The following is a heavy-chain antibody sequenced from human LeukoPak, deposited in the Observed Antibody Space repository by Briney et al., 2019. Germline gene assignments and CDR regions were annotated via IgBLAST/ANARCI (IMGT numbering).Heavy chain of an antibody. CDR1: GFTFSSYG. CDR3: ARDLGYCSGDVCYPAWFDP. Sequence: GRSLRLSCAASGFTFSSYGMHWVRQAPGKGLEWVALISYDGSNKYYADSVKGRFTISRDNAKNSLYLQMNNLRAEDTAVYYCARDLGYCSGDVCYPAWFDPWGQGTLVTVSS. J-gene: IGHJ5*02. V-gene: IGHV3-30*03. CDR2: ISYDGSNK. D-gene: IGHD2-15*01.